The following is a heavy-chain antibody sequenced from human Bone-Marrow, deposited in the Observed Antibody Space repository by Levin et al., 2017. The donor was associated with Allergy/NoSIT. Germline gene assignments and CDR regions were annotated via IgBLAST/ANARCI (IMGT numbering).Heavy chain of an antibody. CDR1: GFTFDDYA. CDR3: AKDIIAARPYYGMDV. V-gene: IGHV3-9*01. Sequence: GGSLRLSCAASGFTFDDYAMHWVRQVPGKGLEWVAVISWDSVSIGYADSVRGRFTISRDNAQHFVHLQMDSLSPDDTALYYCAKDIIAARPYYGMDVWGQGTTVIVS. CDR2: ISWDSVSI. D-gene: IGHD6-6*01. J-gene: IGHJ6*02.